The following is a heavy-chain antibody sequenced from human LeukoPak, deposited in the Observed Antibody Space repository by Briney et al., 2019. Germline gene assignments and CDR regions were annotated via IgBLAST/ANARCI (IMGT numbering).Heavy chain of an antibody. V-gene: IGHV3-11*04. Sequence: GGSLRLSCAASGFTVSSNYMSWIHQAPGKGLEWVSYISSSGSTIYYADSVKGRFTISRDNAKNSLYLQMNSLRAEDTAVYYCARDDFWSGGPAKYFDYWGQGTLVTVSS. D-gene: IGHD3-3*01. CDR1: GFTVSSNY. CDR3: ARDDFWSGGPAKYFDY. CDR2: ISSSGSTI. J-gene: IGHJ4*02.